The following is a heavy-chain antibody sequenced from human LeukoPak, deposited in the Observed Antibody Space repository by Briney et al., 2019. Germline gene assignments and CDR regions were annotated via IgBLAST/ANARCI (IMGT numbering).Heavy chain of an antibody. J-gene: IGHJ4*02. D-gene: IGHD5-12*01. CDR3: VRDGGVSGYDLLDY. V-gene: IGHV3-30*07. CDR2: ISHDGSNK. CDR1: GFTFSSYA. Sequence: PGRSLRLSCAASGFTFSSYAMHWVRQAPGKGLEWVAVISHDGSNKYYADSVKGRFTISRDNAKNSLSLQMDSLRAEDTAVYYCVRDGGVSGYDLLDYWGQGTLVTVSS.